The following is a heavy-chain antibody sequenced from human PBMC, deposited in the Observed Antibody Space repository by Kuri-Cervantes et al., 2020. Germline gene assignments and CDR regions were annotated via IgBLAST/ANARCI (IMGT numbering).Heavy chain of an antibody. CDR2: IYPGDSDT. Sequence: KVSCKGSGYSFTSYWIGWVRQVPGKGLEWMGIIYPGDSDTRYSPSFQGQVTISADKSISTAYLQWSGLKASDTAMYYCARLCRRSSRGWFDPWGQGTLVTVSS. CDR3: ARLCRRSSRGWFDP. CDR1: GYSFTSYW. D-gene: IGHD6-19*01. V-gene: IGHV5-51*01. J-gene: IGHJ5*02.